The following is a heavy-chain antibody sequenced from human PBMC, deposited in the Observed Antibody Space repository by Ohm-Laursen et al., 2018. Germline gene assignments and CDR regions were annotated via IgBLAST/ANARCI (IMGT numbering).Heavy chain of an antibody. CDR3: ARVYDSSSWIYYYYGMDV. CDR1: DYTFTNFG. V-gene: IGHV1-18*01. Sequence: SVKVSCKASDYTFTNFGISWVRQAPGQGLEWVGWISTYNGNTNYAQRLQGRVTMTTDTSTNTAYMELRSLGSDDTAVYYCARVYDSSSWIYYYYGMDVWGQGTTVTVSS. J-gene: IGHJ6*02. CDR2: ISTYNGNT. D-gene: IGHD6-13*01.